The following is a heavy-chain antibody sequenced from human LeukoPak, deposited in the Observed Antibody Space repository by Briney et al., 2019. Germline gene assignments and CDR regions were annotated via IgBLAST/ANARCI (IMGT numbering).Heavy chain of an antibody. CDR1: GGSISSSSYY. V-gene: IGHV4-39*01. CDR3: ARLRNGYYYYNWFDP. Sequence: SETLSLTCTVSGGSISSSSYYWGWIRQPPGKGLEWIGSIYYSGSTYYNPSLKSRVTISVDTSKNQFSLKLSSVTAADTAVYYCARLRNGYYYYNWFDPWGQGTLVTVSS. D-gene: IGHD3-22*01. J-gene: IGHJ5*02. CDR2: IYYSGST.